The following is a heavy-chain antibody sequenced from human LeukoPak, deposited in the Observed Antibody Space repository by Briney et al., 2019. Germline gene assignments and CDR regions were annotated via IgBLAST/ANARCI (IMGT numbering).Heavy chain of an antibody. CDR2: ITSDGSTT. Sequence: GGSLTLSCAASGFTFRSYWMYWVRQAPGKGLVWVSRITSDGSTTTYADSVKGRFTISRDNAKDTLYLQMNSLRAEDTAVYYCARYSSGWSFDYWGQGTLVTVSS. V-gene: IGHV3-74*01. CDR1: GFTFRSYW. J-gene: IGHJ4*02. CDR3: ARYSSGWSFDY. D-gene: IGHD6-19*01.